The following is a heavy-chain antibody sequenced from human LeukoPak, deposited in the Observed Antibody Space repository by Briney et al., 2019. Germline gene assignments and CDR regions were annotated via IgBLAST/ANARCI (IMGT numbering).Heavy chain of an antibody. D-gene: IGHD3-10*01. CDR3: AKDGGRWAFDI. J-gene: IGHJ3*02. Sequence: GGSLRLSCAASGLTVSSNYMSWVRQSPGKGLEWVSTTTEGGGSTYYADSVMGRFSISRDNSRNTVHLQMSSLRAEDTAAYYCAKDGGRWAFDIWGQGTMVTVSS. CDR2: TTEGGGST. V-gene: IGHV3-23*01. CDR1: GLTVSSNY.